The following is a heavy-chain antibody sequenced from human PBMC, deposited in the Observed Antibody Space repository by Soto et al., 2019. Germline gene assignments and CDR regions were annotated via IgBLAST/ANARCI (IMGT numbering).Heavy chain of an antibody. V-gene: IGHV3-21*01. Sequence: AQVMESGGDLVKPGGSLRLSCAASGFRFSDYAMNWVHQAPGKGLEWVSSISTRSSYIYYADSVKGRFTISRDNARNLVFLQMNNVRVEDTAIYYCARDGRGAMSWFDPWGQGTPVIVSS. CDR3: ARDGRGAMSWFDP. CDR2: ISTRSSYI. D-gene: IGHD3-16*01. CDR1: GFRFSDYA. J-gene: IGHJ5*02.